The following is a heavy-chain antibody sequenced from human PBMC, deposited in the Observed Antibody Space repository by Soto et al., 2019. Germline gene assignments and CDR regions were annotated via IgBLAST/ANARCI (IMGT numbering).Heavy chain of an antibody. CDR1: GFTFNSYI. D-gene: IGHD5-18*01. Sequence: QEQLVESGGGVVQPGRSLRLSCSASGFTFNSYIMHWVRQAPGKGLEWVAIISNDGTNKYYGDSVKGRFTISRDNSKNTLYLQMNSLRADDAAVYYCARTQTAKAYMGAYWCQGTVVTVSS. J-gene: IGHJ4*02. CDR3: ARTQTAKAYMGAY. CDR2: ISNDGTNK. V-gene: IGHV3-30*04.